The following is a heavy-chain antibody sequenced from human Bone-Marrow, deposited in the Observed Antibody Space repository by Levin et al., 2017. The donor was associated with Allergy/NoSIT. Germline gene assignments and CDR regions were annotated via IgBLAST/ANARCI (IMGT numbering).Heavy chain of an antibody. D-gene: IGHD1-26*01. J-gene: IGHJ4*02. Sequence: GESLKISCAASGFTFSGSAMHWVRQASGKGLEWVGRMRSKANSYDTAYAASVKGRFTISRDDSKNTAYLQMNSLKTEDTAVYYCTRHQTDYSGSDADFDYWGQGTLVTVSS. CDR3: TRHQTDYSGSDADFDY. CDR2: MRSKANSYDT. V-gene: IGHV3-73*01. CDR1: GFTFSGSA.